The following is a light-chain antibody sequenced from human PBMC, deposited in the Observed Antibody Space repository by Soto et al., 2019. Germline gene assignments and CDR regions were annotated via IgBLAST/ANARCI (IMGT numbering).Light chain of an antibody. CDR2: GAF. V-gene: IGKV3-20*01. Sequence: EIVLTQSPATLSLSPGERATLSCRASPSVTNFLAWYQQKPGQAPRLLIYGAFNRATGIPARFSGSGSGTDFTLTISRLEPEDFAVYYCQQYHSSVWTFGQGTKVDIK. CDR3: QQYHSSVWT. CDR1: PSVTNF. J-gene: IGKJ1*01.